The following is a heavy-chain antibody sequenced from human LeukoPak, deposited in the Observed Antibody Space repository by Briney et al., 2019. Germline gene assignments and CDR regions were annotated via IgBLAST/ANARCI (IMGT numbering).Heavy chain of an antibody. CDR3: TRAGLYGDSENFDY. V-gene: IGHV3-48*03. CDR2: ISSSGSTI. D-gene: IGHD4-17*01. Sequence: GGSLRLSCAASGFTFSSYEMNWVRQAPGKGLEWVSYISSSGSTIYYADSVKGRFTISRDNAKNSLYLQMNSLRAEDMALYYCTRAGLYGDSENFDYWGQGTLVTVSS. J-gene: IGHJ4*02. CDR1: GFTFSSYE.